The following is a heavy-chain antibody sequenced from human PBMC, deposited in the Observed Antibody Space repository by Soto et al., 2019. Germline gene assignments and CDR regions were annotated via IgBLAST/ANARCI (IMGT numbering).Heavy chain of an antibody. V-gene: IGHV3-30-3*01. D-gene: IGHD2-15*01. CDR1: GFTFSSYA. CDR2: ISYDGSNK. Sequence: QVQLVESGGGVVQPGRSLRLSCAASGFTFSSYAMHWVRQAPGKGLEWVAVISYDGSNKYYADSVKGRFSISRDNSKNTLYLQMTSLRAEDTAVYYCARDGKTVVKNFDYWGQGTLVTVSS. CDR3: ARDGKTVVKNFDY. J-gene: IGHJ4*02.